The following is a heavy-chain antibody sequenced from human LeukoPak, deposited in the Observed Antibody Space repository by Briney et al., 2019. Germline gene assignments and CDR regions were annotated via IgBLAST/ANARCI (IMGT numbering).Heavy chain of an antibody. CDR1: GGSISSGSYY. CDR2: IYTSGST. CDR3: ARAAGSDTAHNIDY. V-gene: IGHV4-61*02. Sequence: SQTLSLTCTVSGGSISSGSYYWSWIRQPAGKGLEWIGRIYTSGSTNYNPSLKSRVTISVDTSKNQFSLKLSPVTAADTAVYYCARAAGSDTAHNIDYWGQGTLVTVSS. J-gene: IGHJ4*02. D-gene: IGHD5-18*01.